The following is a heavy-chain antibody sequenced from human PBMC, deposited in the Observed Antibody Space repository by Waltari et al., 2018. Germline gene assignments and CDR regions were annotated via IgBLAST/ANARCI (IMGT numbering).Heavy chain of an antibody. V-gene: IGHV4-39*01. D-gene: IGHD3-9*01. CDR2: IYYSGST. CDR3: AGHVILTHQWDY. Sequence: QLQLQESGPGLVKPSETLSLTCTVSVGSISSSSYYWGWTRPPPGKGLEWIWSIYYSGSTYYNPSLNRRVTISVDTSKNPFSLKLSSVTAADTAVYYCAGHVILTHQWDYWGQGTLVTVSS. CDR1: VGSISSSSYY. J-gene: IGHJ4*02.